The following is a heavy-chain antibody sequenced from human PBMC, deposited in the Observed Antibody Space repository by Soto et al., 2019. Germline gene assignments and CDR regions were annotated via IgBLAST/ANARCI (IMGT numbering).Heavy chain of an antibody. J-gene: IGHJ4*02. Sequence: ASETLSLTCTVSGGSISSYYWSWIRQPPGKGLEWIGYIYYSGSTNYNPSLKSRVTISVDTSKNQFSLKLSSVTAADTAVYYCARQWTLSQTYDYWGQGTLVTVSS. V-gene: IGHV4-59*08. CDR3: ARQWTLSQTYDY. D-gene: IGHD3-16*02. CDR2: IYYSGST. CDR1: GGSISSYY.